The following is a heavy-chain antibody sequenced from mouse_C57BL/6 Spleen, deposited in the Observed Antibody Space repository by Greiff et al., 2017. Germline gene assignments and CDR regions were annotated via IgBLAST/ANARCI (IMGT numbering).Heavy chain of an antibody. Sequence: QVQLKESGAELVKPGASVKMSCKASGYTFTTYPIEWMKQNHGKSLEWIGNFHPYNDDTKYNEKFKGKATLTVEKSSSTVYLELSRLTSDDSAVYYCARRGYYGPWFAYWGQGTLVTVSA. CDR1: GYTFTTYP. CDR3: ARRGYYGPWFAY. D-gene: IGHD1-2*01. CDR2: FHPYNDDT. J-gene: IGHJ3*01. V-gene: IGHV1-47*01.